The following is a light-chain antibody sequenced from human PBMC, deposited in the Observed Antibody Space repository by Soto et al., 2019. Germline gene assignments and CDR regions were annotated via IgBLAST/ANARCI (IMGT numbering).Light chain of an antibody. V-gene: IGKV3-15*01. CDR3: QQDNNWPLT. CDR1: HRVSSY. CDR2: GAS. J-gene: IGKJ4*01. Sequence: VMTKSPATLSVCTGERATLSCRASHRVSSYLAWYQQRPGQAPRLLIYGASTRATGIPARFSGSASGTEFTLTISSLQSEDFAIYYCQQDNNWPLTFGGGTKVDIK.